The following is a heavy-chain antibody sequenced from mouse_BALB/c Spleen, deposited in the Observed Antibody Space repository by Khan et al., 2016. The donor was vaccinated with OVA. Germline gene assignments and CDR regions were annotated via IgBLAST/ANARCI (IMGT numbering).Heavy chain of an antibody. D-gene: IGHD6-2*01. CDR3: ARISSYWYSDV. CDR1: GYTFTNYG. J-gene: IGHJ1*01. CDR2: INTYTGEP. Sequence: QIQLVQSGPELKKPGETVKISCKASGYTFTNYGMNWVKQAPGKGLKWMGWINTYTGEPTYADDFKGRFVFSLETSASTAYLQINNLKNEDMTTYFCARISSYWYSDVWGAGTTVTGSS. V-gene: IGHV9-1*02.